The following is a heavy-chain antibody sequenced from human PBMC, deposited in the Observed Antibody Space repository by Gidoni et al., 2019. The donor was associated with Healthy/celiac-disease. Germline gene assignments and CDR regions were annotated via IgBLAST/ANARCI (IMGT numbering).Heavy chain of an antibody. V-gene: IGHV3-33*01. CDR3: ARNGITGTRRGRWFDP. D-gene: IGHD1-20*01. CDR2: IWYDGSNK. CDR1: GFTFSSYG. J-gene: IGHJ5*02. Sequence: QVQLVESAGGVVQPGRSLRLSCAASGFTFSSYGMHWVRQAPGKGLEWVAVIWYDGSNKYYADSVKGRFTISRDNSKNTLYLQMNSLRAEDTAVYYCARNGITGTRRGRWFDPWGQGTLVTVSS.